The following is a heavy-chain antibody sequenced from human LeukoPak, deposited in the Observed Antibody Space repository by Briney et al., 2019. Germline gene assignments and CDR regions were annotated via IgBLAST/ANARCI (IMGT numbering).Heavy chain of an antibody. CDR2: ISGSGSST. CDR1: EFTFSSYA. V-gene: IGHV3-23*01. Sequence: RAGGSLRLSCAASEFTFSSYAMSWVRQAPGKGLEWVSAISGSGSSTYYADSVKGRFTMSRDNSKNTLYLQMDSLRVEDTAIYYCAKKNSFGSGAGDPLDVWGHGTLVTVSS. D-gene: IGHD3-10*01. CDR3: AKKNSFGSGAGDPLDV. J-gene: IGHJ3*01.